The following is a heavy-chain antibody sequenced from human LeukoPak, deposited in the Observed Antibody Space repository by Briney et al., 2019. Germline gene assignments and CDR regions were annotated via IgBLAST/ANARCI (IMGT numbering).Heavy chain of an antibody. V-gene: IGHV1-18*01. CDR1: GYTFTSYG. Sequence: GASVKVSCKASGYTFTSYGISWVRQAPGQGLEWMGWISAYNGNTNYAQKLQGRVTMTTDTSTSTAYMELRSLRSDDTAVYYCARSPRFLEWLLRWFDPWGQGTLVTVSS. J-gene: IGHJ5*02. D-gene: IGHD3-3*01. CDR3: ARSPRFLEWLLRWFDP. CDR2: ISAYNGNT.